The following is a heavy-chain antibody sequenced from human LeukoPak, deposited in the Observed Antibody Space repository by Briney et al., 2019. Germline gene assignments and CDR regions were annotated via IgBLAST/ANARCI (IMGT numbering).Heavy chain of an antibody. V-gene: IGHV4-34*01. CDR1: GGSFIGFH. CDR2: IYYSGST. Sequence: SETLSLTCAVYGGSFIGFHWNWIRQAPGKGLEWIGSIYYSGSTYYNPSLKSRVTISVDTSKNQFSLKLSSVTAADTAVYYCAKAGYSSSWGRFDPWGQGTLVTVSS. CDR3: AKAGYSSSWGRFDP. J-gene: IGHJ5*02. D-gene: IGHD6-13*01.